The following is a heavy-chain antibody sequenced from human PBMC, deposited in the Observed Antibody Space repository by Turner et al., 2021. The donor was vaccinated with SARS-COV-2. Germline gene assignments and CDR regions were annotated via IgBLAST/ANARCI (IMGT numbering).Heavy chain of an antibody. J-gene: IGHJ4*02. CDR1: GFTFSAAW. CDR2: IKTNTRGGTT. V-gene: IGHV3-15*01. CDR3: ATEPLDY. Sequence: EVQLVESGGGLVQPGGSLRLSCAASGFTFSAAWMGWIRQAPGKGLEWVGHIKTNTRGGTTAYTAPVNGRFTISRDDSKNTLYLRMNSLKSEDTAVYYCATEPLDYWGQGILVTVSS.